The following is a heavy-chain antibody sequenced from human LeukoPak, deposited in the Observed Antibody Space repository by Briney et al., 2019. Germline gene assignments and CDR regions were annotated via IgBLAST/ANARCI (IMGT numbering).Heavy chain of an antibody. CDR1: GFTFSSHW. Sequence: GGSLRLSCAASGFTFSSHWMHWVRQTPGKGLVWVSRIKSDGSSVDYADSVKGRFTISRDNAKNTLYLQMNSLRAEDMAVYYCVRDGVGAPPFDYWGQGALVTVSS. J-gene: IGHJ4*02. D-gene: IGHD1-26*01. V-gene: IGHV3-74*01. CDR3: VRDGVGAPPFDY. CDR2: IKSDGSSV.